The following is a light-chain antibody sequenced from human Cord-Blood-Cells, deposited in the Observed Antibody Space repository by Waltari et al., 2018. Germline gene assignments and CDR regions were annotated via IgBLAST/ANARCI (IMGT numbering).Light chain of an antibody. CDR3: QACDSSYV. CDR1: KLGDKY. CDR2: QDS. V-gene: IGLV3-1*01. J-gene: IGLJ1*01. Sequence: SYELTQPPSVSVSPGQTASITCPGDKLGDKYACWYQQKPGQSPVLVIYQDSKRPSGIPERFSGSNSGNTATLTISGTQAMDEADYYCQACDSSYVFGTGTKVTVL.